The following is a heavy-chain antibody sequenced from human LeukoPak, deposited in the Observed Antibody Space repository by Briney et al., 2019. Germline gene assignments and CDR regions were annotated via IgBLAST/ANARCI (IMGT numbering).Heavy chain of an antibody. CDR1: TFSFSRYP. CDR2: ISAGGDGT. Sequence: GGSLRLSCVASTFSFSRYPMGWVRQAPGKGLEWASGISAGGDGTYYADPVKGRFTISRDNSKNTLYLQMNSLRAEDTAQYFCAKSLLTTATGTGRAFDIWGQGTMVTVSS. V-gene: IGHV3-23*01. CDR3: AKSLLTTATGTGRAFDI. D-gene: IGHD1-1*01. J-gene: IGHJ3*02.